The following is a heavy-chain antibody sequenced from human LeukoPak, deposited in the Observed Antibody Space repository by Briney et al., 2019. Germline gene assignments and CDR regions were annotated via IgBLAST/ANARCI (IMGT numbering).Heavy chain of an antibody. CDR3: APHPNYDFWSGYYSYFDY. CDR1: GFTFSSYA. Sequence: GGSLRLSCAASGFTFSSYAMSRVRQAPGKGQEWVSAISGSGGSTYYADSVKGRFTISRDNSKNTLYLQMNSLRAEDTAVYYCAPHPNYDFWSGYYSYFDYWGQGTLVTVSS. V-gene: IGHV3-23*01. CDR2: ISGSGGST. D-gene: IGHD3-3*01. J-gene: IGHJ4*02.